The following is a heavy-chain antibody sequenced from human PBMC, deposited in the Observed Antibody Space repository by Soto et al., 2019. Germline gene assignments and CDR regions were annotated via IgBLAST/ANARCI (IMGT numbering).Heavy chain of an antibody. CDR1: GFTFCTYW. J-gene: IGHJ5*02. D-gene: IGHD2-2*01. V-gene: IGHV3-7*01. Sequence: GGSLRLSCAASGFTFCTYWMSWVRQAPGKGPEWVASIKQDGSEKYYMDSVKGRFTISKDNAKNSLYLQMNSLRVEDTAVYYCAREVRATFDPWGQGTLVTVSS. CDR2: IKQDGSEK. CDR3: AREVRATFDP.